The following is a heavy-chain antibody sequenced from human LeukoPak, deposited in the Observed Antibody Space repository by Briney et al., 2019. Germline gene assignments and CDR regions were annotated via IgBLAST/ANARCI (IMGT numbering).Heavy chain of an antibody. Sequence: GGSLRLSCAASGFTFSSYEMNWVRQAPGKGLEWVSYISNSGSTIYYADSVEGRFTISRDNTKNSLYLQMNSLRAEDTAMYYCVRQYSYDSSGYYPWDYWGQGTLVTVSS. V-gene: IGHV3-48*03. CDR1: GFTFSSYE. CDR3: VRQYSYDSSGYYPWDY. J-gene: IGHJ4*02. D-gene: IGHD3-22*01. CDR2: ISNSGSTI.